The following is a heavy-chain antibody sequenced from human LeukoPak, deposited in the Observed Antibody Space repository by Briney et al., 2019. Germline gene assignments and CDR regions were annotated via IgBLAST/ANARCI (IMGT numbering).Heavy chain of an antibody. D-gene: IGHD1-26*01. V-gene: IGHV3-48*03. Sequence: GGSLRLSCAASGFTFSSYEMNWVRQAPGKGLEWVSYISSSGSTIYYADSVKGRFTISRDNAKNSLYLQMNSLRAEDTAVYYCARAHKIRAWEVYMDVWGKGTTVTVSS. CDR3: ARAHKIRAWEVYMDV. J-gene: IGHJ6*03. CDR2: ISSSGSTI. CDR1: GFTFSSYE.